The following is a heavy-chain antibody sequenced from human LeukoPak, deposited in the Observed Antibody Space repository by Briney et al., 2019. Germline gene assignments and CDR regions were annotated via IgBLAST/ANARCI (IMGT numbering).Heavy chain of an antibody. V-gene: IGHV3-23*01. CDR2: ISGSGGST. CDR3: AKALRSGTSCHP. D-gene: IGHD1-26*01. Sequence: GGSLRLSCAASGFTFSSYAMSWVRQAPGKGLEWVSAISGSGGSTYYADSVKGRFTISRDNSKNTLYLQMNSLRADDTAVYYWAKALRSGTSCHPWGQGTLVTVSS. CDR1: GFTFSSYA. J-gene: IGHJ5*02.